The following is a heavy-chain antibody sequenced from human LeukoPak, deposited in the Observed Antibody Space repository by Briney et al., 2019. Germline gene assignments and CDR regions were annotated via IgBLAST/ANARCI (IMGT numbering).Heavy chain of an antibody. Sequence: SETLSLTCAVYGGSFSGYYWSWIRQPPGKGLEWIGEINHSGSTNYNPSLKSRVTISVDTSKNQFSLKLSSVTAADTAVYYCARGRGYYDSSGYYCRPLFDYWGQGTLVTVSS. CDR1: GGSFSGYY. J-gene: IGHJ4*02. V-gene: IGHV4-34*01. CDR2: INHSGST. D-gene: IGHD3-22*01. CDR3: ARGRGYYDSSGYYCRPLFDY.